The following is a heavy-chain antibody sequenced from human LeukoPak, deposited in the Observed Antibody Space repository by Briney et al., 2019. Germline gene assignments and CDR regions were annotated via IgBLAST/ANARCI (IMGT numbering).Heavy chain of an antibody. CDR3: ARDFAVTTAYYYGMDV. J-gene: IGHJ6*02. CDR1: GGSISGYY. V-gene: IGHV4-59*01. CDR2: IYHSGST. Sequence: SETLSLTCTVSGGSISGYYWTWIRQPPGKGLEWIGYIYHSGSTDYNPSLKSRVTISADASQNQVSLKLRSMTAADTAVYYCARDFAVTTAYYYGMDVWGQGTTVTVSS. D-gene: IGHD4-17*01.